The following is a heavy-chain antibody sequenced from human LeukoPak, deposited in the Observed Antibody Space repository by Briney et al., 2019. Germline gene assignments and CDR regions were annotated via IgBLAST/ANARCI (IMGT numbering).Heavy chain of an antibody. CDR2: ISSSSSTI. Sequence: GGSLRLSCAASGFTFSSYSMNWVRQAPGKGLEWVSYISSSSSTIYYADSVKGRFTISRDNAKNSPYLQMNSLRAEDTAVYYCARDLARYCSGGSCYPADYYYGMDVWGQGTTVTVSS. CDR1: GFTFSSYS. J-gene: IGHJ6*02. CDR3: ARDLARYCSGGSCYPADYYYGMDV. V-gene: IGHV3-48*01. D-gene: IGHD2-15*01.